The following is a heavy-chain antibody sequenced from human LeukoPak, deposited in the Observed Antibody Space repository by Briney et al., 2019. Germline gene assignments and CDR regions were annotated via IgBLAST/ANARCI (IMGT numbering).Heavy chain of an antibody. J-gene: IGHJ4*02. D-gene: IGHD4-17*01. CDR1: GYTFRSSW. Sequence: GESLKISCKGSGYTFRSSWIGGGRQMPGKGLEWMGIIYPGDSDTRYSPSFQGQVTISADKSINTAYLQWSSLKATDTGIYYCARQYGRPFDYWGQGTLVTVSS. V-gene: IGHV5-51*01. CDR3: ARQYGRPFDY. CDR2: IYPGDSDT.